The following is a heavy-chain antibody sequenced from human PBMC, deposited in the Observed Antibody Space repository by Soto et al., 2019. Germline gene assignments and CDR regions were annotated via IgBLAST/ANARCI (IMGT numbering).Heavy chain of an antibody. CDR2: IYHSGTT. V-gene: IGHV4-31*03. Sequence: SETLSLTCTVSGGSLSSGGYYWSWIRQHPGKGLEWIGYIYHSGTTYYNPSLKSRVTMSVDTSKNQFSLTLSSVTDADTATFFCASYGDISFDNWGQGTLVTVSS. CDR1: GGSLSSGGYY. J-gene: IGHJ4*02. CDR3: ASYGDISFDN. D-gene: IGHD2-21*02.